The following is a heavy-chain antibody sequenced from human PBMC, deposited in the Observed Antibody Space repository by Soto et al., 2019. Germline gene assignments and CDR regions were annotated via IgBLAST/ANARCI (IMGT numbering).Heavy chain of an antibody. CDR3: AKVGYDTYGYYLRSLDY. CDR2: ISGSGNTI. CDR1: GFTFSTNA. Sequence: LRLSCAASGFTFSTNAMSWVRQAPGMGLEFVSLISGSGNTIYYADSVKGRFTISRDNSKNTVSLQMNSLRAEDTAVYYCAKVGYDTYGYYLRSLDYWGQGTLVTVSS. J-gene: IGHJ4*02. D-gene: IGHD3-3*01. V-gene: IGHV3-23*01.